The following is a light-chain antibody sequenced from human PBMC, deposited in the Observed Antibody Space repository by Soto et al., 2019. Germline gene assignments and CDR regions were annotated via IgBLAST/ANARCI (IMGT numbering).Light chain of an antibody. CDR3: QQRTNWPLT. V-gene: IGKV3-15*01. Sequence: EIVLTQSPSTLSVSPGERATLSCRASQSVSSNLAWYQQKPGQAPRLLIYGASTRATGIPARFSGSGSGTEFTLTISSLETEDFAVYYCQQRTNWPLTFGGGTKVGI. CDR2: GAS. CDR1: QSVSSN. J-gene: IGKJ4*01.